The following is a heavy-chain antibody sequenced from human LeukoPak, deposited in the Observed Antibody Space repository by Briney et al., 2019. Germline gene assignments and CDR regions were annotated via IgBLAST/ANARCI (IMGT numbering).Heavy chain of an antibody. CDR2: INTDGSST. J-gene: IGHJ4*02. CDR3: ARVSPIRSYYYDSSGYCH. CDR1: GFTFSSYW. Sequence: GGSLRLSCAASGFTFSSYWMHWVCQAPGKGLVWVSRINTDGSSTSYADSVKGRFTISRDNAKNTLYLQMNSLRAEDTAVYYCARVSPIRSYYYDSSGYCHWGQGTLVTVSS. D-gene: IGHD3-22*01. V-gene: IGHV3-74*01.